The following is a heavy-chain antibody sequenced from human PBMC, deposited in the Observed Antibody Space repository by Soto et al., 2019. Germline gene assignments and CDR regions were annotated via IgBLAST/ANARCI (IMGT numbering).Heavy chain of an antibody. CDR3: ASRGRYYGVDV. Sequence: PGGSLRLSCAASGFTFTNYAMSWVRQAPGKGLEWVSTISASGGNAYYADSVESRFSISRDNSRNTLYLQMNSLRAEDTAIYYCASRGRYYGVDVWGQGTTVTVSS. J-gene: IGHJ6*02. V-gene: IGHV3-23*01. CDR2: ISASGGNA. CDR1: GFTFTNYA. D-gene: IGHD3-10*01.